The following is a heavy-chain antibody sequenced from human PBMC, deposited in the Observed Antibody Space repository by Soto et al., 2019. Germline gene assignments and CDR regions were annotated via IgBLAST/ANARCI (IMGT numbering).Heavy chain of an antibody. V-gene: IGHV3-30-3*01. CDR2: ISFDGSNE. CDR1: GFTFSDYA. Sequence: GWSLRLSCAASGFTFSDYAMHWVRQAPGKGLEWVAIISFDGSNEHYADSVQGRFTISRDNSENTLYLQMNSLRADDTAVYYCPRPAATVIFYSGMDVWGQGTTVTVSS. CDR3: PRPAATVIFYSGMDV. D-gene: IGHD4-17*01. J-gene: IGHJ6*02.